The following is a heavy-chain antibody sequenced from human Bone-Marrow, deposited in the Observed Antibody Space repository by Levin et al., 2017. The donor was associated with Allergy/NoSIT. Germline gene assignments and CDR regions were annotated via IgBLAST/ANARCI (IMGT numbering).Heavy chain of an antibody. Sequence: QTGGSLRLSCAASGFTFSSFPMTWVRQAPGKGLEWLALISHDEKNEYYADSVKGRFTISRDNSKNTLHLQMNSLSAEDTAMYHCARGLTLERLPRLDPWGQGVLVTVSS. CDR1: GFTFSSFP. CDR3: ARGLTLERLPRLDP. J-gene: IGHJ5*02. D-gene: IGHD1-1*01. CDR2: ISHDEKNE. V-gene: IGHV3-30*04.